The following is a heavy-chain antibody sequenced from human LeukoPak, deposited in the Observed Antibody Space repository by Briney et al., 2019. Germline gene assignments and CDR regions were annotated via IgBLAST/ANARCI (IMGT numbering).Heavy chain of an antibody. Sequence: GGSLRLSCAASGFTFSNYEMNWVRQAPGKGLEWVSYISSSGSTIYYADSVKGRFTISRDNAKNSLFLLMNSLRAEDTAVYYCARDNYDSSTPYYFGYWGQGTLVTVSS. J-gene: IGHJ4*02. V-gene: IGHV3-48*03. CDR1: GFTFSNYE. CDR3: ARDNYDSSTPYYFGY. CDR2: ISSSGSTI. D-gene: IGHD3-22*01.